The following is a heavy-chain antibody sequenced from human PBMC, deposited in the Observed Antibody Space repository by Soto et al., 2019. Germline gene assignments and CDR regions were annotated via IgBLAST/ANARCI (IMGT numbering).Heavy chain of an antibody. J-gene: IGHJ5*02. CDR2: IYHSGST. CDR1: GGSISSGGYS. CDR3: ARGGLELPRPNWFDP. V-gene: IGHV4-30-2*01. Sequence: QLQLQESGSGLVKPSQTLSLTCAVSGGSISSGGYSWSWIRQPPGKGLEWIGYIYHSGSTYYNPSLTSRVTISVDRSKNQFSLKLSSVTAADTAVYYCARGGLELPRPNWFDPWGQGTLVTVSS. D-gene: IGHD1-7*01.